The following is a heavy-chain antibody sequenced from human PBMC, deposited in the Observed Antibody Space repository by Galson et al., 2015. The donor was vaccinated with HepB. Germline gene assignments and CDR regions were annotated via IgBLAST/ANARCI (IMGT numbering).Heavy chain of an antibody. CDR1: GFTFSSYW. CDR3: ARDSRIDFWSGYYYPGYFDY. CDR2: IKQDGSEK. J-gene: IGHJ4*02. Sequence: SLRLSCAASGFTFSSYWMSWVRQAPGKGLEWVANIKQDGSEKYYVDSVKGRFTISRDNAKNSLYLQMNSLRAEDTAVYYCARDSRIDFWSGYYYPGYFDYWGQGTLVTVSS. V-gene: IGHV3-7*01. D-gene: IGHD3-3*01.